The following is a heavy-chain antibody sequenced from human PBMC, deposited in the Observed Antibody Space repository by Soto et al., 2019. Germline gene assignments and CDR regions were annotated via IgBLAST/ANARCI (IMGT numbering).Heavy chain of an antibody. D-gene: IGHD6-13*01. CDR2: IYHSGST. CDR1: GGSISSGGYS. CDR3: ASSLLKQLGAFDI. Sequence: QLQLQESGSGLVKPSQTLSLTCAVSGGSISSGGYSWSWIRQPPGKGLEWIGYIYHSGSTYYNPSLKSRVTISVDRSKNQVSLKLSSVTAADTAVYYCASSLLKQLGAFDIWGQGTMVTVSS. V-gene: IGHV4-30-2*01. J-gene: IGHJ3*02.